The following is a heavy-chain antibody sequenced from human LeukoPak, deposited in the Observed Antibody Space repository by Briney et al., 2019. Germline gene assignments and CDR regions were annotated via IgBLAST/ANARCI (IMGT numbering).Heavy chain of an antibody. J-gene: IGHJ4*02. D-gene: IGHD5-18*01. V-gene: IGHV4-34*01. CDR3: ARTAMTYVPIDY. CDR1: GFTFSGYW. CDR2: INHSGST. Sequence: GSLRLSCAASGFTFSGYWMTWVRQPPGKGLEWIGEINHSGSTNYNPSLKSRVTISVDTSKNQFSLKLSSVTAADTAVYYCARTAMTYVPIDYWGQGTLVTVSS.